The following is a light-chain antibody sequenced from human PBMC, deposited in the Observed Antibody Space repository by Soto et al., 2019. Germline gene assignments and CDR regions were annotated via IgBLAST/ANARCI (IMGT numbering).Light chain of an antibody. Sequence: QSVLTQPPSVSGAPGQRGTISYTGSSSNIGAGYDVHWYQQLPGTAPKLLIYGYINRPSGVPDRFSGSKSGTSASLAITGLQAEDEADYYCQSYDSSLSGSGVFGGGTKLTVL. CDR3: QSYDSSLSGSGV. V-gene: IGLV1-40*01. CDR2: GYI. CDR1: SSNIGAGYD. J-gene: IGLJ3*02.